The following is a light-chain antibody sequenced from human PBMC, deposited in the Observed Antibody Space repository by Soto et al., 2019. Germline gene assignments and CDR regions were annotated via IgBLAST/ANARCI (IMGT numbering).Light chain of an antibody. CDR2: EVT. V-gene: IGLV2-8*01. Sequence: QSALTQPPSASGSPGQSVTISCTGTSSDVGAYKYVSWYQQHPGKAPKLMIYEVTKRPSGVPGRFSGSKSGNTASLTVSGLQAEDEAGYYCSSYAGNNNFVVFGGGTKLTVL. CDR1: SSDVGAYKY. J-gene: IGLJ2*01. CDR3: SSYAGNNNFVV.